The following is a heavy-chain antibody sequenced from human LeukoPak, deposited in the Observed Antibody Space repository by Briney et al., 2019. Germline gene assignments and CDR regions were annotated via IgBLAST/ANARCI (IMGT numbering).Heavy chain of an antibody. J-gene: IGHJ3*01. Sequence: SQTLSLTCAISGDSVSSDSAAWTWIRQSPSGGLEWLGRTYYRSRWYNDYSVSVKSRITFNPYTSKNQFSLQLKSVTPEDTAVYFCARVIAGNGAFDVWGQGTMVTVSS. D-gene: IGHD6-13*01. CDR1: GDSVSSDSAA. CDR2: TYYRSRWYN. CDR3: ARVIAGNGAFDV. V-gene: IGHV6-1*01.